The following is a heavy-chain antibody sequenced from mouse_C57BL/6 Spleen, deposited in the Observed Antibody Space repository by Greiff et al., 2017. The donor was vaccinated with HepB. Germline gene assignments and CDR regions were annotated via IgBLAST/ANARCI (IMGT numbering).Heavy chain of an antibody. Sequence: QVQLQQPGAELVRPGSSVKLSCKASGYTFTSYWMHWVKQRPIQGLEWIGNIDPSDSETNYNQKFKDKATLTVDKSSSTAYMQLSSLTSEDSAVDYAARECYDEGRCDYWGQVTTLTVSS. CDR2: IDPSDSET. D-gene: IGHD2-12*01. CDR1: GYTFTSYW. CDR3: ARECYDEGRCDY. J-gene: IGHJ2*01. V-gene: IGHV1-52*01.